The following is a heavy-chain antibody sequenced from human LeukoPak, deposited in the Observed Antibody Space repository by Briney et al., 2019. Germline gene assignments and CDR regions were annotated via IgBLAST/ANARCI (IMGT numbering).Heavy chain of an antibody. D-gene: IGHD3-16*01. CDR1: GFTFSTYR. J-gene: IGHJ4*02. Sequence: PGGSLRLSCAASGFTFSTYRMNWVRQVPGKGLEWVSSISSSSSYIYYADSVKGRFTISRDNAKNSLFLQMHSLRAEDTAVYYCARDQEGPDRFFDNWGQGTLVTVSS. CDR3: ARDQEGPDRFFDN. CDR2: ISSSSSYI. V-gene: IGHV3-21*01.